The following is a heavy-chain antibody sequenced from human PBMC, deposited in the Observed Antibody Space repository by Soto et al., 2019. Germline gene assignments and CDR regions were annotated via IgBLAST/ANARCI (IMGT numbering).Heavy chain of an antibody. D-gene: IGHD3-10*01. CDR3: ARVAASYYYFDY. V-gene: IGHV3-33*01. Sequence: QVQLVESGGGVVQPGRSLRLSCAASGFTFSSYGMHWVRQAPGKGLEWVAVIWYDGSNKYYADSVKGRFTISRDNSKNTLYLQMNRLRAEDTAVYYCARVAASYYYFDYCGQGTLVTVSS. CDR2: IWYDGSNK. CDR1: GFTFSSYG. J-gene: IGHJ4*02.